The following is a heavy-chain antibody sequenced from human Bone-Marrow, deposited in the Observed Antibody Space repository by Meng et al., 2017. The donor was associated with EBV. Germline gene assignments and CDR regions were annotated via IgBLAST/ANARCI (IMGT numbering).Heavy chain of an antibody. D-gene: IGHD6-13*01. V-gene: IGHV7-4-1*02. CDR2: INTNTGNP. J-gene: IGHJ5*02. Sequence: QGKLVTAESELTKPGDSLMFSCKASGYTFTSYAMNWVRQAPGQGLEWMGWINTNTGNPTYAQGFTGRFVFSLDTSVSTAYLQISSLKAEDTAVYYCARGKGSSWYNWFDPWGQGTLVTVSS. CDR3: ARGKGSSWYNWFDP. CDR1: GYTFTSYA.